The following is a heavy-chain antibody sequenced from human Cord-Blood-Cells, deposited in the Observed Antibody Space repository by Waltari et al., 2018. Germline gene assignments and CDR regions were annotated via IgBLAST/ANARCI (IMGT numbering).Heavy chain of an antibody. D-gene: IGHD6-13*01. V-gene: IGHV1-2*02. J-gene: IGHJ3*02. CDR1: GYTFTGYS. CDR2: INPNSGGT. CDR3: ARVKPPAAGTAFDI. Sequence: QVQLVQSGAEVKKPGASVKVSCKASGYTFTGYSLHWVRQAPGQGLEWMGWINPNSGGTNYAQKFQGRVTMTRDTSISTAYMELSRLRSDDTAVYYCARVKPPAAGTAFDIWGQGTMVTVSS.